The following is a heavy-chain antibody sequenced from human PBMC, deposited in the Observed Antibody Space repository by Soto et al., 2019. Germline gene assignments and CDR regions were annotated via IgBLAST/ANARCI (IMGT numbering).Heavy chain of an antibody. Sequence: GDTLKIACKGSGYSFTSHWIGWVRQMRGKGLEWMGTIYPDDSGARYSPSFQGQVTMSADKSISTAYLQWSSLKASDTAMYYCARLHYTSSSRDYWGQGTLVTVSS. D-gene: IGHD6-6*01. CDR3: ARLHYTSSSRDY. CDR2: IYPDDSGA. V-gene: IGHV5-51*01. J-gene: IGHJ4*02. CDR1: GYSFTSHW.